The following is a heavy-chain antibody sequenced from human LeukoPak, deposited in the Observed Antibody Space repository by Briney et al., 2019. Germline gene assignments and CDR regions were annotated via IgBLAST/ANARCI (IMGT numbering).Heavy chain of an antibody. CDR2: IFYSGGI. V-gene: IGHV4-39*01. CDR1: GGSISSSGYY. CDR3: ARQSWGRYWYFDL. D-gene: IGHD3-16*01. J-gene: IGHJ2*01. Sequence: SETVSLTCTVSGGSISSSGYYWGRIRQPPGKGLEWIGSIFYSGGIYYTPSLKSRVTISVDTSKNQFSLRLSSLTAADTAVYYCARQSWGRYWYFDLWGRGTLVTVSS.